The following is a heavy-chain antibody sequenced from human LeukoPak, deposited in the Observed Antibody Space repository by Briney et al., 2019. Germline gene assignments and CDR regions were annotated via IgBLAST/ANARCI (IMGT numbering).Heavy chain of an antibody. V-gene: IGHV4-59*08. D-gene: IGHD3-10*02. J-gene: IGHJ5*02. CDR2: IYYSGST. CDR1: GGSFSGYY. CDR3: ARLFGVNDP. Sequence: ASETLSLTCAVYGGSFSGYYWSWIRQPPGKGLEWIGYIYYSGSTNYNPSLKSRVTISVDTSKNQFSLKLSSVTAADTAVYYCARLFGVNDPWGQGTLVTVSS.